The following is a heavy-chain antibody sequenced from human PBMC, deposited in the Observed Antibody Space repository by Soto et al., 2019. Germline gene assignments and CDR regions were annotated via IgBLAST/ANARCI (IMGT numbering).Heavy chain of an antibody. J-gene: IGHJ6*02. CDR3: ARRVVVAATPSLYYYYGMDV. Sequence: YLKISFRGSGYSFTSYCISWLRQMPCKGLEWMGRIDPSDSYTNYSPSFQGHVTISADKSISTAYLQWSSLKASDTAMYYCARRVVVAATPSLYYYYGMDVWGQGTTVTVSS. CDR2: IDPSDSYT. D-gene: IGHD2-15*01. V-gene: IGHV5-10-1*01. CDR1: GYSFTSYC.